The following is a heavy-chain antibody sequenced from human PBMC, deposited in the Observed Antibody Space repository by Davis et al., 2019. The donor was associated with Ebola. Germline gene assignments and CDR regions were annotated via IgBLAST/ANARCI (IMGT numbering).Heavy chain of an antibody. CDR2: IYYSGST. CDR1: GGSISSYY. CDR3: ARNDYDFWSGYYGTNWFDP. V-gene: IGHV4-59*01. J-gene: IGHJ5*02. Sequence: SETLSLTCTVSGGSISSYYWSWIRQPPGKGLEWIGYIYYSGSTNYNPSLKSRVTIPVDPSKNQFSLNLSSVTAADTAVYYCARNDYDFWSGYYGTNWFDPWGQGTLVTVSS. D-gene: IGHD3-3*01.